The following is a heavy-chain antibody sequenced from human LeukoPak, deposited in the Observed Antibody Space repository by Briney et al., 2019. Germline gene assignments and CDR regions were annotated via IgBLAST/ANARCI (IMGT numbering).Heavy chain of an antibody. CDR3: AKVPAGAYEAGSC. CDR2: ISGSGGST. D-gene: IGHD1-26*01. Sequence: GGSLRLSCAASGFTFSSYAMSWVRQAPGKGLEWVSAISGSGGSTYYADSVKGRFTISRDNSKNTLYLQMNSLRAEVTAVYYCAKVPAGAYEAGSCWGQGTLVTVSS. V-gene: IGHV3-23*01. J-gene: IGHJ4*02. CDR1: GFTFSSYA.